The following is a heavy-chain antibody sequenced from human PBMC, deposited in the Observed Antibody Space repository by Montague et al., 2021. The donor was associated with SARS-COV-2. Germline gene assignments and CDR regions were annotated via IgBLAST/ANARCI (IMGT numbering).Heavy chain of an antibody. CDR1: GGSFSGYY. CDR2: INQSGRT. V-gene: IGHV4-34*01. CDR3: AWRGSSVWGVTVSAEFDY. Sequence: SETLSLTCAVYGGSFSGYYWSWIRQPPEKGLDWIGEINQSGRTNTNPSLKSRVIISVDTSKNQFSLKLSSVTAADTAVYYCAWRGSSVWGVTVSAEFDYWGQGILVIVSS. D-gene: IGHD3-10*01. J-gene: IGHJ4*02.